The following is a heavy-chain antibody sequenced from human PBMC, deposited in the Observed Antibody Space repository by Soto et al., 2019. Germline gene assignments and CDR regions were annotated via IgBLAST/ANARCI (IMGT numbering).Heavy chain of an antibody. CDR2: INHNGST. V-gene: IGHV4-34*01. D-gene: IGHD3-9*01. J-gene: IGHJ6*02. Sequence: SETLSLTCAVYGGSFSGYYWSWIRQPPGKGLEWIGEINHNGSTNYNPSLKSRVTISVDTSKNQFSLKLSSVTAADTAVYYCARATRYFGMDVWGQGTTVTVSS. CDR3: ARATRYFGMDV. CDR1: GGSFSGYY.